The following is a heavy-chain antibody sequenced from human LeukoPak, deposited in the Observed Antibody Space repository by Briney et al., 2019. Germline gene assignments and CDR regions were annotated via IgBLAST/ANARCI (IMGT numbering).Heavy chain of an antibody. CDR1: GGSISSGGYY. Sequence: SETLSLTCTVSGGSISSGGYYWSWIRQPPGKGLEWIGYIYHSGSTYYNPSLKSRVTISVDRSKNQFSLKLSSVTAADTAVYYCARGSGSLDYWGQGTLVTVSS. V-gene: IGHV4-30-2*01. J-gene: IGHJ4*02. CDR2: IYHSGST. D-gene: IGHD1-26*01. CDR3: ARGSGSLDY.